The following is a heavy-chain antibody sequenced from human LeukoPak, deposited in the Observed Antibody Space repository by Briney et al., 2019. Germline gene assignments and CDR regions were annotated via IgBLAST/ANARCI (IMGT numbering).Heavy chain of an antibody. Sequence: VASVKVSCKVSGYTLTELSMHWVRQAPGKGLEWMGGFDPEDGETIYAEKFQGRVTMTEDTSTDTAYMELSSLRSEDTAVYYCATVSIIAEAGTPFDYWGHGNLFTASS. CDR3: ATVSIIAEAGTPFDY. V-gene: IGHV1-24*01. CDR2: FDPEDGET. J-gene: IGHJ4*01. D-gene: IGHD6-19*01. CDR1: GYTLTELS.